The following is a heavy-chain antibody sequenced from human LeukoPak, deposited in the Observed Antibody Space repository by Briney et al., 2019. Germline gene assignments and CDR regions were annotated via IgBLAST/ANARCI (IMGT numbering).Heavy chain of an antibody. CDR2: ISSSGSTI. D-gene: IGHD5-12*01. CDR1: GFTFSDYY. Sequence: PGGSLRLSCAASGFTFSDYYMSWIRQAPGKGLEWVSYISSSGSTIYYADSVKGRFTISRDDAKNSLYLQMNSLRAEDTAVYYCARVGSTTMWYYGMDVWGQGTTVTVSS. J-gene: IGHJ6*02. CDR3: ARVGSTTMWYYGMDV. V-gene: IGHV3-11*01.